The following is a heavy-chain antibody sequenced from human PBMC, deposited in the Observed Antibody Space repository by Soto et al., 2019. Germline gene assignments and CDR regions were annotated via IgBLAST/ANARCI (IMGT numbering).Heavy chain of an antibody. J-gene: IGHJ3*02. V-gene: IGHV3-30*18. D-gene: IGHD1-1*01. Sequence: GGSLRLSCAASGFTFSSYGMHWVRQAPGKGLEWVAVISYDGSNKYYADSVNGRFTISRDNSKNTLYLQMNSLRAEDTAVYYCAKDRRWNDVQYAFDIWGQGTMVTVSS. CDR3: AKDRRWNDVQYAFDI. CDR1: GFTFSSYG. CDR2: ISYDGSNK.